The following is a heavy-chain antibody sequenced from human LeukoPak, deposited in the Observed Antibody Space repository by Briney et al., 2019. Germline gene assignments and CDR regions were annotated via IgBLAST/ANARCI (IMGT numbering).Heavy chain of an antibody. CDR1: GFTFSSYG. CDR2: ISYDGSNK. Sequence: GGSLRLSCAASGFTFSSYGMPWVRQAPGKGLEWVAVISYDGSNKYYADSVKGRFTISRDNSKNTLYLQMNSLRAEDTAVYYCAKGEGGELRYFDWLFLGFDYWGQGTLVTVSS. CDR3: AKGEGGELRYFDWLFLGFDY. V-gene: IGHV3-30*18. J-gene: IGHJ4*02. D-gene: IGHD3-9*01.